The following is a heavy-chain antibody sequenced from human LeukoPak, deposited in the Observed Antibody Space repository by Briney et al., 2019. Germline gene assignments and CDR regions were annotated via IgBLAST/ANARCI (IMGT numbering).Heavy chain of an antibody. CDR1: GFTFSNYA. CDR3: VKWTSNGDAFDI. D-gene: IGHD2-8*01. Sequence: SGGSLRLSCAASGFTFSNYAIHWVRQAPGKGLEWVAFIGYDGSNKDYADSVKGRFTISSDNSRTTLYMQMNSLRAEDTAVYYCVKWTSNGDAFDIWGQGTMVTVSS. V-gene: IGHV3-30*02. CDR2: IGYDGSNK. J-gene: IGHJ3*02.